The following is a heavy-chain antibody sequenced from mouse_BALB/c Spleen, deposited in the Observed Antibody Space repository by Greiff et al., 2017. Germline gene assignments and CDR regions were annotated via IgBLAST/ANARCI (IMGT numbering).Heavy chain of an antibody. J-gene: IGHJ4*01. CDR3: ARGAMITTTLLMDY. Sequence: QVQLKQSGPELVKPGASVKISCKASGYAFSSSWMNWVKQRPGQGLEWIGRIYPGDGDTNYNGKFKGKATLTADKSSSTAYMQLSSLTSVDSAVYFCARGAMITTTLLMDYWGQGTSVTVSS. CDR1: GYAFSSSW. V-gene: IGHV1-82*01. CDR2: IYPGDGDT. D-gene: IGHD2-4*01.